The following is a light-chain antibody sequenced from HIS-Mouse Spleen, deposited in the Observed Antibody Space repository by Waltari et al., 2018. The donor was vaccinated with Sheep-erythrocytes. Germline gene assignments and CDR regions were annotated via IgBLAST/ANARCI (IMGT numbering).Light chain of an antibody. CDR2: WAS. CDR1: QSVLYSSNNKNY. V-gene: IGKV4-1*01. J-gene: IGKJ4*01. Sequence: DIVMTQSPDSLAVSLGQRATINCQSSQSVLYSSNNKNYLAWYPQQPGQPPKLLIYWASTREAGVTDRFSGSGDGTDFTLNVSSLQAEDVAVYYCQQYYSTLTFGGGTKVEIK. CDR3: QQYYSTLT.